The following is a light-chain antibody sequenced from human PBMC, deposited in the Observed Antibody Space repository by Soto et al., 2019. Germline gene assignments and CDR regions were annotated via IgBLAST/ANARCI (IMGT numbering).Light chain of an antibody. J-gene: IGLJ1*01. Sequence: QSVLTQPACVSGSPGQSITISCTGTSSDVGGYNYVSWYQQHPGKAPKLLIYEVSNRPSGLSNRFSGSKSGNTASLTISGLQAEDEADYFCSSYTTSSTLVFGTGTKVT. CDR2: EVS. V-gene: IGLV2-14*01. CDR1: SSDVGGYNY. CDR3: SSYTTSSTLV.